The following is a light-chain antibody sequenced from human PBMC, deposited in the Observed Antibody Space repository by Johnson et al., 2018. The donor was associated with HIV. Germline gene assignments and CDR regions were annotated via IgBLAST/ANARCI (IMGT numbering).Light chain of an antibody. Sequence: QSVLTQPPSVSAAPGQKVTVSCSGSSSNIGNNFVSWYQQVPGTAPKLLIYDTDKRPSGIPDRFSGSKSGTSATLGISGLQTGAEADYYCGTWDNSLSAGVFGSGTKVTGL. J-gene: IGLJ1*01. CDR3: GTWDNSLSAGV. V-gene: IGLV1-51*01. CDR2: DTD. CDR1: SSNIGNNF.